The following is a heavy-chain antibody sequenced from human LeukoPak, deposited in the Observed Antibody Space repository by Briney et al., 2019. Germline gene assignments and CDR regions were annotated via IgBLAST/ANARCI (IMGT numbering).Heavy chain of an antibody. D-gene: IGHD3-10*01. CDR1: GFSLSNARMG. CDR2: IFSNDEK. Sequence: SGPTLVNPTETLTLTCSVSGFSLSNARMGVSWIRQPPGKALEWLAHIFSNDEKSYSTSLKSRLTISKDTSKSQVVLTMTNMDPVDTATYHCARLPLLWGPRPYYYYGMDVWGQGTTVTVSS. CDR3: ARLPLLWGPRPYYYYGMDV. J-gene: IGHJ6*02. V-gene: IGHV2-26*01.